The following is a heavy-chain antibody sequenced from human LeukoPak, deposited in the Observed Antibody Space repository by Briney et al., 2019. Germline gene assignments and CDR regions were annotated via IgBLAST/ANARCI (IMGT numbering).Heavy chain of an antibody. CDR1: GFTFSRNW. CDR2: IKHDGSEE. Sequence: PGGSLRLSCAGSGFTFSRNWMCWVRQAPGKGLEWVANIKHDGSEESYVDSMKGRFTVSRDNAKKSLFLQMNSLRAEDTAVYYCARGGGYPDYWGQGALVTVSS. CDR3: ARGGGYPDY. V-gene: IGHV3-7*01. D-gene: IGHD3-22*01. J-gene: IGHJ4*02.